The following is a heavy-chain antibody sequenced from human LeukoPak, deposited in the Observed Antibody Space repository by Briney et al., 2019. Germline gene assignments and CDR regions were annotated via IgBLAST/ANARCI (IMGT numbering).Heavy chain of an antibody. CDR3: ARHPLAYCGGDCYGDFDY. D-gene: IGHD2-21*02. Sequence: GESLKISCKGSGYSFTSYWIGRVRQMPGKGLEWMGIIYPGDSDTRYSPSFQGQVTISADKSISTAYLQWSSLKASDTAMYYCARHPLAYCGGDCYGDFDYWGQGTLVTVSS. CDR2: IYPGDSDT. J-gene: IGHJ4*02. CDR1: GYSFTSYW. V-gene: IGHV5-51*01.